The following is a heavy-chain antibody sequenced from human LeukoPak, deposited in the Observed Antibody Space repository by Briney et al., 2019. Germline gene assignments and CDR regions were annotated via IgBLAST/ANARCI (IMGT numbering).Heavy chain of an antibody. CDR2: ISGSGGST. V-gene: IGHV3-23*01. Sequence: PGGSLRLSCAASGFTFSSYAMSWVRQAPGKGLEWVSAISGSGGSTYYADSVKGRFTISRDNAKNSLYLQMNSLRAEDTAVYYCATSGIAVAGPLPLWGQGTLVTVSS. J-gene: IGHJ4*02. CDR1: GFTFSSYA. D-gene: IGHD6-19*01. CDR3: ATSGIAVAGPLPL.